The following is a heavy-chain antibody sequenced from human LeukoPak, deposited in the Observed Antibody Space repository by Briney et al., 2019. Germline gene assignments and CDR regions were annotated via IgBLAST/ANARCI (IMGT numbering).Heavy chain of an antibody. V-gene: IGHV1-18*01. CDR2: FNPENGNT. J-gene: IGHJ5*02. CDR1: GYSFVGYG. CDR3: ARAGAWQIDP. Sequence: ASVKVSCKASGYSFVGYGITWVRQAPGQGLEWMGWFNPENGNTNYAQKVQGRVTMTADTSTSTSYMELRSLRSDDTAVYYCARAGAWQIDPWGQGTLVTVSS. D-gene: IGHD3-10*01.